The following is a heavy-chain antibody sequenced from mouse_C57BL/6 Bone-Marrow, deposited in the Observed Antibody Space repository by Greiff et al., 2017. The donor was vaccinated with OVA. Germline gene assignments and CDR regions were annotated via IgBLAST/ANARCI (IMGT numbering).Heavy chain of an antibody. CDR1: GFNIKDDY. CDR3: TTPYYYGSSYVWYFDV. Sequence: EVQLQQSGAELVRPGASVKLSCTASGFNIKDDYMPWVKQRPEQGLEWIGWIDPENGDTEYASKFHGKATITADTSSNTAYLQLSSLTSEDTAVYYCTTPYYYGSSYVWYFDVWGTGTTVTVSS. D-gene: IGHD1-1*01. J-gene: IGHJ1*03. V-gene: IGHV14-4*01. CDR2: IDPENGDT.